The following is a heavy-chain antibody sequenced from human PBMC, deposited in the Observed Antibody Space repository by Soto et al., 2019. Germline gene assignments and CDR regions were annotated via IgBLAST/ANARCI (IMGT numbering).Heavy chain of an antibody. J-gene: IGHJ5*02. CDR2: IYHSVST. CDR1: GYSISSGYY. Sequence: HVQLQTSDPGLVKPSETLSLTCAGSGYSISSGYYWGWIRQPPGEGLEWIGSIYHSVSTNYNPSLTRRLSISADTSKNQSSLNLSSMTAADTAVYYCAGVGYSGYDLFDPWGQGTLVTVSS. D-gene: IGHD5-12*01. V-gene: IGHV4-38-2*01. CDR3: AGVGYSGYDLFDP.